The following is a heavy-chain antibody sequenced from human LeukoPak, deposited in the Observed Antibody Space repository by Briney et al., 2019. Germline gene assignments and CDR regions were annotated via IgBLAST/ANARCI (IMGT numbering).Heavy chain of an antibody. J-gene: IGHJ5*02. D-gene: IGHD2-15*01. CDR3: ARGIYCSGGSCYSGGNWFDP. CDR2: INHSGST. CDR1: GGSFSGYY. V-gene: IGHV4-34*01. Sequence: SETLSLTCAVYGGSFSGYYWSRIRQPPGKGLEWIGEINHSGSTNYNPSLKSRVTISVDTSKNQFSLKLSSVTAADTAVYYCARGIYCSGGSCYSGGNWFDPWGQGTLVTVSS.